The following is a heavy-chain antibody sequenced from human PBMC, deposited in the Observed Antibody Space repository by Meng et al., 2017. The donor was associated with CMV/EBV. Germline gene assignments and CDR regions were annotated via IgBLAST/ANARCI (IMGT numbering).Heavy chain of an antibody. Sequence: GQLLASGGGLLHPGGCLRLSCSAPGLSYSSYAMSTAGQAPGKGLEWCSAISCSGGSTYYADSVKGRFTISRDNSKNTLYLQMNSLRAEDTAVYYCAKGWELPPFDYWGQGTLVTVSS. J-gene: IGHJ4*02. D-gene: IGHD2-15*01. CDR3: AKGWELPPFDY. CDR1: GLSYSSYA. V-gene: IGHV3-23*01. CDR2: ISCSGGST.